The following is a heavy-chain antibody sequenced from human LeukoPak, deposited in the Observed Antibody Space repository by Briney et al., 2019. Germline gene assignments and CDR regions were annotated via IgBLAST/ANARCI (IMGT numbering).Heavy chain of an antibody. V-gene: IGHV3-11*01. J-gene: IGHJ4*02. Sequence: PGGSLRLSCAVSGFTFSDHYMTWIRQAPGKGLEYVSYLSNTGSDISYADSVKGRFSISRDNAKNSLYLQMNSLRAEDTAMYYCARGHWGLDYWGQGTLVTVSS. D-gene: IGHD7-27*01. CDR2: LSNTGSDI. CDR1: GFTFSDHY. CDR3: ARGHWGLDY.